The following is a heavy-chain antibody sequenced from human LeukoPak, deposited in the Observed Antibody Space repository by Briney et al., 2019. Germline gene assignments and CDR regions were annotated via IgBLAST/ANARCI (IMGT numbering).Heavy chain of an antibody. V-gene: IGHV3-7*01. J-gene: IGHJ5*02. CDR1: GFTFSSYW. D-gene: IGHD1-7*01. CDR3: ASWNYVNWFDP. Sequence: GGSLRLSCAASGFTFSSYWMSWVRQAPGKGLEWVANIKQDGSEKYYVDSVKGRFTISRDNAKNSLYLQMNSPRAEDTAVYYCASWNYVNWFDPWGQGTLVTVSS. CDR2: IKQDGSEK.